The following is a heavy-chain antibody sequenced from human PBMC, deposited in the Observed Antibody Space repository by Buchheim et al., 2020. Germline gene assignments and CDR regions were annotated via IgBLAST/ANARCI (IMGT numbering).Heavy chain of an antibody. Sequence: EVQMVESGGDLVQPGGSLRLSCAASGFTFSSSWMDWVRQAPGKGLEWVANIKYDGSGKYYVDSVKGRFTISRVHAKNFLYLQMNSLRVEDTAVYFCSRSLNYWGQGTL. CDR2: IKYDGSGK. CDR1: GFTFSSSW. J-gene: IGHJ4*02. V-gene: IGHV3-7*01. CDR3: SRSLNY.